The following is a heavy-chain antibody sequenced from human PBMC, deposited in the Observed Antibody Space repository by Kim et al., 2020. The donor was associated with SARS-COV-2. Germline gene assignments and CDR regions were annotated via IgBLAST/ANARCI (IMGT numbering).Heavy chain of an antibody. V-gene: IGHV3-53*01. CDR1: GFTVSSNY. CDR3: ARLGRLDSFLQNLVLRYFDNAFDI. CDR2: IYSGGST. Sequence: GGSLRLSCAASGFTVSSNYMSWVRQAPGKGLEWVSVIYSGGSTYYADSVKGRFTISRDNSKNTLYLQMNSLRAEDTAVYYCARLGRLDSFLQNLVLRYFDNAFDIWGQGTMVTVSS. J-gene: IGHJ3*02. D-gene: IGHD3-9*01.